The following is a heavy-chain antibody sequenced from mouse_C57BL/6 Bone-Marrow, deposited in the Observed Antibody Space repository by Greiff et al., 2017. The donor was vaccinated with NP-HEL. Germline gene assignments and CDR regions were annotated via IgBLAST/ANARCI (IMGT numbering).Heavy chain of an antibody. CDR1: GYTFTSYW. V-gene: IGHV1-52*01. J-gene: IGHJ1*03. D-gene: IGHD1-1*01. Sequence: VQLQQPGAELVRPGSSVKLSCKASGYTFTSYWMHWVKQRPIQGLEWIGNIDPSDSETHYNQKFKDKATLTVDKSSSTAYMQLSSLTSEDSAVYYCAREEDYHEWYFDVWGTGTTVTVSS. CDR2: IDPSDSET. CDR3: AREEDYHEWYFDV.